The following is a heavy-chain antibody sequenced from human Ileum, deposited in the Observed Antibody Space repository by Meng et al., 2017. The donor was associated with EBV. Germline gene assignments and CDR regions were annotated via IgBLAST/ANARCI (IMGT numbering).Heavy chain of an antibody. CDR1: VGATSSIKW. J-gene: IGHJ4*02. CDR3: ARVGQWLPIDY. CDR2: HYHSGSN. V-gene: IGHV4-4*02. D-gene: IGHD6-19*01. Sequence: QWQVMGSGHGLWRPSGRLAVSVPAYVGATSSIKWWSWVRPAPGKGLEWIGEHYHSGSNNYNPSLKSRVTMSVDKSKNQFSLNLSSVTAADTAVYYCARVGQWLPIDYWGQGTLVTVSS.